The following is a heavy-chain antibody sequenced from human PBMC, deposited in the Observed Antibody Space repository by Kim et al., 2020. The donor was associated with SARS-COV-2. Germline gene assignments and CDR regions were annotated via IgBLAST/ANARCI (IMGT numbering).Heavy chain of an antibody. Sequence: ASVKVSCKASGYTFTSYYMHWVRQAPGQGLEWMGIINPSGGSTTYAQKFQGRVTMTRDTSTSTVYMELSSLTSEDTAVYYCARMGHSSSWYNGWFDPWGQGTLVTVSS. D-gene: IGHD6-13*01. V-gene: IGHV1-46*01. CDR3: ARMGHSSSWYNGWFDP. CDR2: INPSGGST. CDR1: GYTFTSYY. J-gene: IGHJ5*02.